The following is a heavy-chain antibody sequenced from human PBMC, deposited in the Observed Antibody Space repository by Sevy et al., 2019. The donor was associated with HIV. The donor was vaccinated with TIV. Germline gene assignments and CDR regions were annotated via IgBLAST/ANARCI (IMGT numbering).Heavy chain of an antibody. D-gene: IGHD4-17*01. CDR2: ISNTGNTI. CDR3: ARDLPPSATTVAHFDY. V-gene: IGHV3-48*03. J-gene: IGHJ4*02. Sequence: QLRGSLRLSCAASGFPFSSYEMNWVRQAPGRGLEWISYISNTGNTISYSDSVRGRFTVSRDNAKNSLFLHMNSLRAEDTATYYCARDLPPSATTVAHFDYWGRGTLVTVSS. CDR1: GFPFSSYE.